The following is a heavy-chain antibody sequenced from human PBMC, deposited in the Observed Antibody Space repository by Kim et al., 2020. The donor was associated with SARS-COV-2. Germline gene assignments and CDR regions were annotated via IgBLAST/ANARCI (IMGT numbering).Heavy chain of an antibody. D-gene: IGHD6-13*01. V-gene: IGHV3-74*01. CDR3: ATDSSSWSYPDY. Sequence: GGSLRLSCAASGFTFSSYWMHWVRQAPGKGLVWVSRINSDGSSTSYADSVKGRFTISRDNAKNTLYLQMNSLRAEDTAVYYCATDSSSWSYPDYWGQGTLVTVSS. CDR2: INSDGSST. CDR1: GFTFSSYW. J-gene: IGHJ4*02.